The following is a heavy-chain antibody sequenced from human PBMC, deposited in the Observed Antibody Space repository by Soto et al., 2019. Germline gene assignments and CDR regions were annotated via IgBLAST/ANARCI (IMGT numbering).Heavy chain of an antibody. CDR1: GGSISSSNW. V-gene: IGHV4-4*02. D-gene: IGHD3-22*01. CDR2: IYHSGTT. Sequence: PSETLSLTCAVSGGSISSSNWWSWVRQPPGEALEWIGEIYHSGTTNYNPSLKSRVTMSVDKSKNQFSLNLSSVTAADAAVYYCARSKGDYLFDSWGQGTLVTVSS. CDR3: ARSKGDYLFDS. J-gene: IGHJ4*02.